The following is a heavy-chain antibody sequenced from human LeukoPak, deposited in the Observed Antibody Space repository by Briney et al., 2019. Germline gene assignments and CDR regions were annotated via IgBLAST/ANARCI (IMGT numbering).Heavy chain of an antibody. D-gene: IGHD4-17*01. CDR2: ISSGGSTI. V-gene: IGHV3-48*02. CDR3: ARDGYGDYLFDY. Sequence: GESLRLSCAASRFTFSSYSLNWVRQAPGKGLEWVSYISSGGSTIYYADSVKGRFTIPRDNARNSLYLQMDSLRDEDTAVYYCARDGYGDYLFDYWGQGTLVTVSS. J-gene: IGHJ4*02. CDR1: RFTFSSYS.